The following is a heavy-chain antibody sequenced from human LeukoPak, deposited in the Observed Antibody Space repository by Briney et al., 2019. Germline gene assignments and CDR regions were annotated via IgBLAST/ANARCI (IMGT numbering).Heavy chain of an antibody. Sequence: GGSLRLSCAASGFTFSTYWMHWVRQAPGKGLVWVSRINSDGGSTSYADSVKGRFTISRDNAKNTLDLQMNSLRAEDTAVYYCARSRRLLLPEYWGQGTLVTVSS. CDR3: ARSRRLLLPEY. V-gene: IGHV3-74*01. D-gene: IGHD3-3*01. J-gene: IGHJ4*02. CDR1: GFTFSTYW. CDR2: INSDGGST.